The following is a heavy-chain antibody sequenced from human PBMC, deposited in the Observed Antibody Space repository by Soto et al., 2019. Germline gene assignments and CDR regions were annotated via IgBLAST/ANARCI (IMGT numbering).Heavy chain of an antibody. Sequence: PSETLSLTCAVSGGSISSGGYSWSWIRQPPGKGLEWIGYIYHSGSTYYNPSLKSRVTISVDRSKNTVHLQMNSLRAEDTAVYYCARDQTGSYPYNWFDPWGQGTLVTVSS. V-gene: IGHV4-30-2*01. CDR1: GGSISSGGYS. CDR2: IYHSGST. CDR3: ARDQTGSYPYNWFDP. D-gene: IGHD1-26*01. J-gene: IGHJ5*02.